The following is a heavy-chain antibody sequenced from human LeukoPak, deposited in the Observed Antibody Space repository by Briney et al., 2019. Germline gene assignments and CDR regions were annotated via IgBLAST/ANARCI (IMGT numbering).Heavy chain of an antibody. D-gene: IGHD6-19*01. Sequence: GGSLRLSCGVSEFTFDDYVIHWVRQGPGKGLEWVAAMSWTSGSIAYADSVKGRFNIFRDNAQSSLYLQMNSLRAEDMAFYYCARSSGSYDGYYGVEVWGQGTTVIVSS. CDR3: ARSSGSYDGYYGVEV. CDR1: EFTFDDYV. V-gene: IGHV3-9*03. CDR2: MSWTSGSI. J-gene: IGHJ6*02.